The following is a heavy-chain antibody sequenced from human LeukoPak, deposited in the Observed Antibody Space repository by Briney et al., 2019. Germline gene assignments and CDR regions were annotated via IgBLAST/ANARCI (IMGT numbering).Heavy chain of an antibody. D-gene: IGHD3-3*01. CDR2: LWYDGSNK. Sequence: GGSRGLSWPGSGFTFTSIGMHWVRQLPARGRGGGAVLWYDGSNKYYADSVKGRFTISRDNSKNTLYLQMNSLRAEDTAVYYCARSTAYYDFWSGYPDDYWGQGTLVTVSS. CDR3: ARSTAYYDFWSGYPDDY. CDR1: GFTFTSIG. V-gene: IGHV3-33*01. J-gene: IGHJ4*02.